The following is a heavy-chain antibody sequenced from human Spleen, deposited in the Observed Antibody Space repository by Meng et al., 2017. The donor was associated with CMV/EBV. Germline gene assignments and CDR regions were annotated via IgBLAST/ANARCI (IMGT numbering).Heavy chain of an antibody. D-gene: IGHD3-10*01. V-gene: IGHV3-9*03. CDR2: ISWNSVSI. CDR3: VKEESRSLFIYYYAMDV. CDR1: GFTFDDYV. Sequence: SLKISCAASGFTFDDYVMHWVRQAPGKGLEWVSGISWNSVSIGYADSVKGRFTISRDNAKNSLYLHMTSLRPEDMALYYCVKEESRSLFIYYYAMDVWGQGTTVTVSS. J-gene: IGHJ6*02.